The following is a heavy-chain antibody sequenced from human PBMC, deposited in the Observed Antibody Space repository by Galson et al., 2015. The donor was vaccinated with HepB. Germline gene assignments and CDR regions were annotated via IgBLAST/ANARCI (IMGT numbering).Heavy chain of an antibody. D-gene: IGHD2-15*01. Sequence: SETLSLTCTVSGGSISSYYWSWIRQPPGKGLEWIGYIYYSGSTNYNPSLKSRVTISVDTSKNQFSLKLSSVTAADTAVYYCARAKGSPPWYNWFDPWGQGTLVTVSS. CDR2: IYYSGST. J-gene: IGHJ5*02. V-gene: IGHV4-59*01. CDR3: ARAKGSPPWYNWFDP. CDR1: GGSISSYY.